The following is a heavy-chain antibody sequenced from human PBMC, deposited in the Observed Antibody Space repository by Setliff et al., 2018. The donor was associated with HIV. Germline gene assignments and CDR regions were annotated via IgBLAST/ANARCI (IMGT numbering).Heavy chain of an antibody. CDR3: ARGAPAINVY. CDR1: GYTFTRYD. J-gene: IGHJ4*02. V-gene: IGHV1-8*01. Sequence: ASVKVSCKASGYTFTRYDINWVRQATGQGPEWMGWMNPNSANTGYAQKFQGRVTMTRNTSISTAYMELSSLRSDDTAVYYCARGAPAINVYWGQGTLVTVSS. D-gene: IGHD6-25*01. CDR2: MNPNSANT.